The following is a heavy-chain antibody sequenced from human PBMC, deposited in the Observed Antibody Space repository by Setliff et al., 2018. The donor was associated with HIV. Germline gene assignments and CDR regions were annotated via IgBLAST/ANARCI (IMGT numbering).Heavy chain of an antibody. J-gene: IGHJ2*01. D-gene: IGHD2-2*02. V-gene: IGHV3-48*01. CDR2: ISSTGNTI. CDR3: ARDDTGGKGYWYFDL. CDR1: GFTFSFYS. Sequence: GGSLRLSCAASGFTFSFYSMNWVRQAPGKGLEWISYISSTGNTIYYADSARGRFTISRDSAKNSLYLEMNSLRAEDTALYYCARDDTGGKGYWYFDLWGRGTLVTVSS.